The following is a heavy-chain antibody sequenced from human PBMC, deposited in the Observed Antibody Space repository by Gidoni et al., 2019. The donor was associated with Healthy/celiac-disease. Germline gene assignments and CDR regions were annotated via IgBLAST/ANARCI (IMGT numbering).Heavy chain of an antibody. V-gene: IGHV4-34*01. CDR1: GWSFSGYY. D-gene: IGHD2-2*01. J-gene: IGHJ5*02. CDR2: INNSGST. CDR3: ARGRSSTNIVVVPARWFDP. Sequence: QVQLQQWGAGLLKPSETLSLTCAVYGWSFSGYYWSWLRQPPGKGLEWIGEINNSGSTNYNPSLKSRVTISVDTSKNQFSLKLSSVTAADTAVYYCARGRSSTNIVVVPARWFDPWGQGTLVTVSS.